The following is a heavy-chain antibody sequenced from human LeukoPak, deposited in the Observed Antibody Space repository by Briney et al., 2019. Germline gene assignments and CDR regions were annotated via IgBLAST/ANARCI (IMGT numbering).Heavy chain of an antibody. CDR1: GFTVSSNY. Sequence: NTGGSLRLSCAASGFTVSSNYMSWVRQPPGKGLEWIGEINHSGSTNYNPSLKSRVTISVDTSKNQFSLKLSSVTAADTAVYYCARMVNLAPPDAFDIWGQGTMVTVSS. CDR3: ARMVNLAPPDAFDI. V-gene: IGHV4-34*01. J-gene: IGHJ3*02. D-gene: IGHD5-18*01. CDR2: INHSGST.